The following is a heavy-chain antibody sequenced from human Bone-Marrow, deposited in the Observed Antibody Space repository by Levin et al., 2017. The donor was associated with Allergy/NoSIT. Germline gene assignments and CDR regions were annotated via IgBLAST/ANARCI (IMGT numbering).Heavy chain of an antibody. J-gene: IGHJ4*02. D-gene: IGHD4-23*01. Sequence: PGESLKISCAASGFTFNSYGMHWVRQAPGKGLEWVAIISYDGKNTYYSDSVTGRFAISRDNSKNTVLLQMNNLRSEDTAVYYCAKDFARWYTHPLDYWGQGTLVSVSS. CDR1: GFTFNSYG. CDR3: AKDFARWYTHPLDY. CDR2: ISYDGKNT. V-gene: IGHV3-30*18.